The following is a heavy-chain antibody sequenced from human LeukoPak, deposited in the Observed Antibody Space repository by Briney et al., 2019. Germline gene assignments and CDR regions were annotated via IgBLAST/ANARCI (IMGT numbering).Heavy chain of an antibody. CDR3: ARVTGGFYSHFDY. D-gene: IGHD3-22*01. CDR2: ISSSRSFI. CDR1: GFIFSTYS. Sequence: PGGSLRLSCAASGFIFSTYSMNWVRQAPGRGLEWVSSISSSRSFIYYADSVQGRFTIYRDNAKNSLYLQMNNLRAEDTAVYYCARVTGGFYSHFDYWGQGTLVTVSS. V-gene: IGHV3-21*01. J-gene: IGHJ4*02.